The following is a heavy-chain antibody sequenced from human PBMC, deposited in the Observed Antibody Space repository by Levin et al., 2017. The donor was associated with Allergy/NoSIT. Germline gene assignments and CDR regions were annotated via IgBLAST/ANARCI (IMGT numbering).Heavy chain of an antibody. CDR2: IYSGGST. CDR3: ARASSWNEPFDY. CDR1: GFTVSNNY. D-gene: IGHD6-13*01. Sequence: GGSLRLSCAASGFTVSNNYMSWVRQAPGKGLEWVSVIYSGGSTYYADSVKGRFTISRDNSKNTLYLQMNSLIAEDTAVYYCARASSWNEPFDYWGQGTLVTVSS. V-gene: IGHV3-53*01. J-gene: IGHJ4*02.